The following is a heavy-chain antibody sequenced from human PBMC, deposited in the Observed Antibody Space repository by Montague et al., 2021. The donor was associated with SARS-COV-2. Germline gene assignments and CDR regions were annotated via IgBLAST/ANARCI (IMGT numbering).Heavy chain of an antibody. CDR3: VRHGPDYYDRVDV. CDR2: SSPGDSDT. CDR1: GYNFITYY. V-gene: IGHV5-51*01. J-gene: IGHJ4*02. D-gene: IGHD3-16*01. Sequence: QSGAEVKKPGESLTISCKGSGYNFITYYIAWVRQMPGKGLEWMGISSPGDSDTRYSPSFQGQVTISADKSISTAYLQWGSLRASDTAIYYCVRHGPDYYDRVDVWGQGTLVTGSS.